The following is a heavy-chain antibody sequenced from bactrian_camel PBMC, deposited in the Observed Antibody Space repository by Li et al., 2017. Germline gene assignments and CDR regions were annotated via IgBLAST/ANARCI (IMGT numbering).Heavy chain of an antibody. CDR3: AVPYGNSWLKNFHY. CDR1: GSTYGRNY. V-gene: IGHV3S40*01. Sequence: LVESGGGSVQAGGSPSLSCAVSGSTYGRNYMGWVRQAPGKGFEWVSSINSRFITDYPNSVKGRFTISRDKNMVYLQMNSLKSEDTALYYCAVPYGNSWLKNFHYWGQGTQVTVS. J-gene: IGHJ4*01. CDR2: INSRFIT. D-gene: IGHD6*01.